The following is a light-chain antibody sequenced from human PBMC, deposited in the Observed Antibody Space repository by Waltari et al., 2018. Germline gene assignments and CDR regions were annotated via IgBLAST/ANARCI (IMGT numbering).Light chain of an antibody. J-gene: IGLJ2*01. CDR2: DVS. Sequence: QSALTQPAPVSGSPEQSIPISWSGTSSDVGTYNNFSWYQQHPGKAPRFMIYDVSHRPSGVANRFSGSKSCNTASLTISGLQAEDEAEYHCSSYTSSNTLIFGGGTKLTVL. V-gene: IGLV2-14*03. CDR3: SSYTSSNTLI. CDR1: SSDVGTYNN.